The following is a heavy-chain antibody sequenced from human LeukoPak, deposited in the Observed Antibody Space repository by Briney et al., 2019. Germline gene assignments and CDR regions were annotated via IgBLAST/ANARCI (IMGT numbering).Heavy chain of an antibody. V-gene: IGHV4-39*07. CDR3: ARMDIVATNHMDV. CDR1: GGSISSSSYY. Sequence: SETLSLTCTVSGGSISSSSYYWGWIRQPPGKGLGWIGSIYYSGSTYYNPSLKSRVTISVDTSKNQFSLKLSSVTAADTAVYYCARMDIVATNHMDVWGKGTTVTISS. CDR2: IYYSGST. D-gene: IGHD5-12*01. J-gene: IGHJ6*03.